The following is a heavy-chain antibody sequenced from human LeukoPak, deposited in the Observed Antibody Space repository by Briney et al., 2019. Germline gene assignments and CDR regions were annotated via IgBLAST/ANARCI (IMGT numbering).Heavy chain of an antibody. D-gene: IGHD3-10*01. V-gene: IGHV4-59*01. CDR1: GGSISSYY. J-gene: IGHJ3*02. CDR3: ARDRGYGSGSYHMGDAFEI. Sequence: TPSETLSLTCAVSGGSISSYYWSWIRQPPGKGLEWIGYIFYSGSTNYNPSLKSRVTISIDASKSHFSLKLSSVTAADSAVYYCARDRGYGSGSYHMGDAFEIWGQGTMVTVSS. CDR2: IFYSGST.